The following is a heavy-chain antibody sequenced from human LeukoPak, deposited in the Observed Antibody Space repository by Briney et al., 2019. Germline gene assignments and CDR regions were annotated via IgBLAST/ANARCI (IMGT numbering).Heavy chain of an antibody. D-gene: IGHD6-13*01. CDR1: GGSISSYY. J-gene: IGHJ4*02. V-gene: IGHV4-59*08. CDR3: ARHVAAAAGPDY. CDR2: IYYSGST. Sequence: SETLSLTCTVSGGSISSYYWSWIRQPPGKGLEWIGYIYYSGSTNYNPTLKSRVTISVDTSKNQFSLKLSPVTAADTAVYYCARHVAAAAGPDYWGQGTLVTVSS.